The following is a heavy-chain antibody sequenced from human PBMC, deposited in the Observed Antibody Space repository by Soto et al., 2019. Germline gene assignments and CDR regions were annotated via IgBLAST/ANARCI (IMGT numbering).Heavy chain of an antibody. CDR2: IKSKTDGGTT. V-gene: IGHV3-15*01. J-gene: IGHJ6*02. Sequence: EVQLVESGGGLVKPGGSLRLSCAASGFTFSNAWMSWVRQAPGKGLEWVGRIKSKTDGGTTDYAAPVKGRFTISRDDSKNTLYLQMNSLKTEDTAVYYCTTDRPGLVAASDYYYYGMDVWGQGTTVTVSS. D-gene: IGHD2-15*01. CDR1: GFTFSNAW. CDR3: TTDRPGLVAASDYYYYGMDV.